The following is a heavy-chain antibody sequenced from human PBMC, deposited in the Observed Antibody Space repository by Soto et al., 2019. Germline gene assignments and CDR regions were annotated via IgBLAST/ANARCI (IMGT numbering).Heavy chain of an antibody. CDR2: ITISSGST. D-gene: IGHD3-22*01. J-gene: IGHJ4*02. Sequence: GGSLRLSXVVSGFTFTRYSMTWVRQAPGKGLEWVSSITISSGSTYYADSVKGRFTISRDNAKNSLYLQLNSLRAEDTAVYYCARDYYYDSSGYSPLDYWGQGTLVTVSS. V-gene: IGHV3-21*01. CDR3: ARDYYYDSSGYSPLDY. CDR1: GFTFTRYS.